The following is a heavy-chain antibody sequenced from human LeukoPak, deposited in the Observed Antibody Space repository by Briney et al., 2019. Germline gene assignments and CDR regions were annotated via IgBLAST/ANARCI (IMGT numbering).Heavy chain of an antibody. CDR1: GYSFTTFW. CDR2: IYPDDSDT. J-gene: IGHJ3*02. Sequence: GESLKISCKGSGYSFTTFWIGWVRQMPGKGLEWMGIIYPDDSDTRYSPSFQGQVTISADKSIDTAYLQWSSLKASDTAMYFCARRGNAFDIWGQGTMVTVSS. V-gene: IGHV5-51*01. CDR3: ARRGNAFDI.